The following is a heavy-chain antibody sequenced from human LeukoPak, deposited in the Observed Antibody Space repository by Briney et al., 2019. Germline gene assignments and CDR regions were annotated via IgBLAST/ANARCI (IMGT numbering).Heavy chain of an antibody. CDR3: ARTIDDFWSGYYPLD. CDR2: IYSGGST. J-gene: IGHJ4*02. D-gene: IGHD3-3*01. V-gene: IGHV3-53*01. Sequence: GGSLRLSCAASGFTGSSNYMSWVRQAPGKGLEGVSGIYSGGSTYYADAVKGRVTISRDNSKNTLYLQMNSLRAEDTAVYYCARTIDDFWSGYYPLDWGQGTLVTVSS. CDR1: GFTGSSNY.